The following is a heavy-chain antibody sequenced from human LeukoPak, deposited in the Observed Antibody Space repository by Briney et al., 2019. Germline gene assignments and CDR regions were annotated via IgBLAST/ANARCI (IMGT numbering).Heavy chain of an antibody. D-gene: IGHD3-16*02. V-gene: IGHV1-18*01. Sequence: GASVKVSCKASGYTFTSYGISCVRQAPGQGLEWMGWISAYNGNTNYAQKLQGRVTMTTDTSTSTAYMELRSLRSDDTAVYYCARDRPYVWGSYRRNYYYYYGMDVWGQGTTVTVSS. CDR1: GYTFTSYG. CDR2: ISAYNGNT. CDR3: ARDRPYVWGSYRRNYYYYYGMDV. J-gene: IGHJ6*02.